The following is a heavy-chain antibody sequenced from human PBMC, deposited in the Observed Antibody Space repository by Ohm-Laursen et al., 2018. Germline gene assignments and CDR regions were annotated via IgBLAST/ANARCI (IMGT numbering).Heavy chain of an antibody. V-gene: IGHV1-8*01. D-gene: IGHD2-2*01. CDR3: ARAVRNQLVSDY. J-gene: IGHJ4*02. CDR2: MNPNSGNT. CDR1: GYTFSTYD. Sequence: SVKVSCKASGYTFSTYDIVWVRQAAGQGPEWMGWMNPNSGNTGYSGDTGYQRKFRGRITMTRDTSISTAYMELSGLTSEDTATYYCARAVRNQLVSDYWGQGTLVTASS.